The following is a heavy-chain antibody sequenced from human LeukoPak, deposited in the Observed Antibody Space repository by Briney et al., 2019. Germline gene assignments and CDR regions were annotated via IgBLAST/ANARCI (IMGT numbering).Heavy chain of an antibody. CDR3: AKDRGVVVLAATRDY. CDR1: GFTFSSCA. CDR2: ISGSGGYT. J-gene: IGHJ4*02. V-gene: IGHV3-23*01. D-gene: IGHD2-15*01. Sequence: PGGSLRLSCAASGFTFSSCAMHWVRQAPGKGLEWVSVISGSGGYTYYADSLRGRFTISRDNSKNTLYLQMNSLRAEDTAVYYCAKDRGVVVLAATRDYWGQGTLVTVSS.